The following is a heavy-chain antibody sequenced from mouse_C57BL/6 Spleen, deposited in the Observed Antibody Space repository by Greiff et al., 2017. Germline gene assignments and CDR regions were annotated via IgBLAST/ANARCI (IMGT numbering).Heavy chain of an antibody. J-gene: IGHJ4*01. CDR2: IWSGGST. D-gene: IGHD2-1*01. CDR1: GFSLTSYG. V-gene: IGHV2-4*01. Sequence: VKLMESGPGLVQPSQSLSITCTVSGFSLTSYGVHWVRQPPGKGLEWLGVIWSGGSTDYNAAFISRLSISKDNSKSQVFFKMNSLQADDTAIYYCAKTLYGNYDAMDYWGQGTSVTVSS. CDR3: AKTLYGNYDAMDY.